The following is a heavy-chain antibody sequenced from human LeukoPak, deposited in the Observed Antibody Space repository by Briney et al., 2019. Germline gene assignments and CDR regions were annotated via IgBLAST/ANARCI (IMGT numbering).Heavy chain of an antibody. J-gene: IGHJ5*02. CDR1: GFTFSGFW. V-gene: IGHV3-7*05. D-gene: IGHD3-10*01. CDR3: ARDRARVFDN. Sequence: LGGSLRLSCAATGFTFSGFWMTWVRQAPGKGLEWVASISQDGTEKHHVDSVMGRFTISRDNAKNSLYLQMNGLRADDTAVYCCARDRARVFDNWGQGTLVTVSS. CDR2: ISQDGTEK.